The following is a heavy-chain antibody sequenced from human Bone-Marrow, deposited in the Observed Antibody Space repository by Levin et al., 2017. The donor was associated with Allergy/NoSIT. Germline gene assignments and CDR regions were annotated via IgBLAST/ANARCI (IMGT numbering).Heavy chain of an antibody. Sequence: GGSLRLSCGASGFIFSDYTMHWVRQAPGKGPEWVSLISWNSKNRDYADSVKGRFTISRNNRENSLFLQMNGLRTEDTALYYCAKEYGDNWYGLDYWGQGTLVTVSS. D-gene: IGHD4-17*01. CDR3: AKEYGDNWYGLDY. CDR1: GFIFSDYT. V-gene: IGHV3-43*01. CDR2: ISWNSKNR. J-gene: IGHJ4*02.